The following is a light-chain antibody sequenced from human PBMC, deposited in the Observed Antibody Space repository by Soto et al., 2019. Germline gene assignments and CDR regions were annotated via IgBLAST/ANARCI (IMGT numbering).Light chain of an antibody. CDR2: RNN. J-gene: IGLJ3*02. Sequence: QSVLTQPPSASGTPGQRVTISCSGSRSNIGSNAVTWYHHLPGTAPKLLIYRNNQRPSGVPDRFSGSKSRTSASLAISGLRSEDEADYYCASWDDSLSGRVFGGGTKLTVL. V-gene: IGLV1-47*01. CDR3: ASWDDSLSGRV. CDR1: RSNIGSNA.